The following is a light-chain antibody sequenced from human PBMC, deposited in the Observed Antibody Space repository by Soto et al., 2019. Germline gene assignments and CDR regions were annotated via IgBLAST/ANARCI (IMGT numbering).Light chain of an antibody. J-gene: IGLJ1*01. V-gene: IGLV2-14*03. CDR3: ASYTTSTTYV. CDR2: DVA. CDR1: SSDVGGSNF. Sequence: QSVLTQPASVSDSPGQSITISCTGTSSDVGGSNFVSWYQQHPGKPPKLIIYDVANRPSGVSNRFSGSKSGSTAPLIISRLQTEDEADYYCASYTTSTTYVFGTGTKLTVL.